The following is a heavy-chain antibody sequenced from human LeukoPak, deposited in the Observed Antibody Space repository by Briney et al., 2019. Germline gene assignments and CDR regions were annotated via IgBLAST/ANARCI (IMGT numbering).Heavy chain of an antibody. V-gene: IGHV3-11*04. D-gene: IGHD3-3*01. CDR1: GFTFSDYY. Sequence: GGSLRLSCAASGFTFSDYYMSWIRQAPGKGLEWVPYISSSGSTIYYADSVKGRFTISRDNAKNSLYLQMNSLRDEDTAVYYCARDFLGRTSYDFWSGYSIGESVSYYGMDVWGQGTTVTVSS. CDR2: ISSSGSTI. J-gene: IGHJ6*02. CDR3: ARDFLGRTSYDFWSGYSIGESVSYYGMDV.